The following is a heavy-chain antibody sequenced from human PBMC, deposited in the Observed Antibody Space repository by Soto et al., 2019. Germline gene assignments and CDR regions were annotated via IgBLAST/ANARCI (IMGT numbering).Heavy chain of an antibody. CDR3: AKRAGLLWFGELQYYFDY. Sequence: EVQLLESGGGLVQPGGSLRLSCAASGFTFSSYAMSWVRQAPGKGLEWVSAISGSGGSTYYADSVKGRFTISRDNSKNTLYLQMNSPRAEDTAVYYCAKRAGLLWFGELQYYFDYWGQGTLVTVSS. CDR1: GFTFSSYA. D-gene: IGHD3-10*01. V-gene: IGHV3-23*01. J-gene: IGHJ4*02. CDR2: ISGSGGST.